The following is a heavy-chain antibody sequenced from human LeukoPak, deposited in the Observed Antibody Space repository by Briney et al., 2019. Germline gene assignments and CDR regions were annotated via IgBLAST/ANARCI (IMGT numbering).Heavy chain of an antibody. V-gene: IGHV3-23*01. CDR1: GFSFKDYA. Sequence: PGGSLRLSCAASGFSFKDYAVSWVRQTPGKGLEWVSSIGAWIPGTHYADSVTGRFTISRDNSKKTLYLQMNSLRADDTAVYYCAKGKINHDGAFDIWGQGTLVTVSS. D-gene: IGHD3-16*01. J-gene: IGHJ3*02. CDR2: IGAWIPGT. CDR3: AKGKINHDGAFDI.